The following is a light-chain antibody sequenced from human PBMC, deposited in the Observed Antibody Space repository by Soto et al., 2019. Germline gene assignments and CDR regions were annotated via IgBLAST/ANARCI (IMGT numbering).Light chain of an antibody. Sequence: EVVLTQSPATLSLSPGERANLSCRTSQSVSRTLAWYHQKSGQAPRLLNYDASNRATGIPTRFSGSGSGTDFTLTISSLEPEDFAVYYCQQRYNWPQTFGQGTKVEIK. CDR2: DAS. J-gene: IGKJ1*01. V-gene: IGKV3-11*01. CDR3: QQRYNWPQT. CDR1: QSVSRT.